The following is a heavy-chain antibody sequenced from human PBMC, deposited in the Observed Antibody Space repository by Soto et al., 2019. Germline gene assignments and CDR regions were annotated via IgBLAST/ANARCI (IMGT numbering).Heavy chain of an antibody. D-gene: IGHD3-10*01. V-gene: IGHV3-30*03. Sequence: QVQLMESGGGVVQPGRSLRLSCAASGFPFTSYGMHWVREGPDKGLEWVAIISYDGSDKYYADSVKGRFTISRDNSKNTLYLQMHSLRPEDTALYYCVGGQYYFDYRGQGTLVIVSS. CDR2: ISYDGSDK. CDR1: GFPFTSYG. J-gene: IGHJ4*02. CDR3: VGGQYYFDY.